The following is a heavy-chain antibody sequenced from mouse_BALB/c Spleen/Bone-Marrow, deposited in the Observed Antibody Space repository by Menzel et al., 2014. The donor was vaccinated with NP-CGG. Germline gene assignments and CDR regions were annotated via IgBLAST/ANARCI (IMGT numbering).Heavy chain of an antibody. Sequence: VQLVESGAELMKPGASVKISCKATGYTFSNYWIEWVKRRPGHGLEWIGEILPGSGSSQYNEKFKGKATFTADTSSNTAYMQLSSLTSEDSAVYYCARGIRNYFDYWGQGTTLTVSS. D-gene: IGHD3-2*02. CDR1: GYTFSNYW. CDR2: ILPGSGSS. V-gene: IGHV1-9*01. J-gene: IGHJ2*01. CDR3: ARGIRNYFDY.